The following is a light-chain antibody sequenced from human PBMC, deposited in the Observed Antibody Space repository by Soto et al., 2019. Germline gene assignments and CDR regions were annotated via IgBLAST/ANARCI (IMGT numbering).Light chain of an antibody. CDR3: QHCGSSPIT. CDR2: DAS. CDR1: HSVTNNY. V-gene: IGKV3-20*01. J-gene: IGKJ5*01. Sequence: ETVLTQSPGTLSLSPGESASLSCRASHSVTNNYLAWYQQRPGQAPRLLIYDASRRATGIPDRFSGSGSGTDYTLTISSLEPEDFAVYYCQHCGSSPITFGQGTRLENK.